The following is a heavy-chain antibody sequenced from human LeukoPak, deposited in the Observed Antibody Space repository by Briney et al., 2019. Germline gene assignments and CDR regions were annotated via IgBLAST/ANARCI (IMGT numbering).Heavy chain of an antibody. Sequence: GGSLRLSCTASGFNFNNYGLHWVRQAPGKGLEWVAVVSYDGSKKYYADSVKGRFTISRDNSKSTLYLQMNSLRAEDTAVYYCAREGRDAFDIWGQGTMVTVSS. V-gene: IGHV3-30*03. CDR2: VSYDGSKK. J-gene: IGHJ3*02. CDR1: GFNFNNYG. CDR3: AREGRDAFDI.